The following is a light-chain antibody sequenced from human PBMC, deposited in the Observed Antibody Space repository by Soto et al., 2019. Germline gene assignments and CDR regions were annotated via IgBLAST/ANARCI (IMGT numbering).Light chain of an antibody. J-gene: IGKJ4*01. CDR3: QQYGSSSGLT. V-gene: IGKV3-20*01. Sequence: EIVLTQSPGTLSLSPGERATLSCRASQSVSSSYLAWYQQKPGQAPRLLIYGASSRATDIPDRFSGSGSGTDFTLTISRLEPEDFAVYYCQQYGSSSGLTFGGGTKVEIK. CDR1: QSVSSSY. CDR2: GAS.